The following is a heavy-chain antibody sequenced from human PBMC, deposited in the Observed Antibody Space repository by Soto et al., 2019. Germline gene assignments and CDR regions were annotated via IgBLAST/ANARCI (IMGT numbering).Heavy chain of an antibody. D-gene: IGHD3-10*02. J-gene: IGHJ6*02. V-gene: IGHV3-30-3*01. CDR2: MAFDGSNK. Sequence: QVQLVESGGGVVRPGRSLRLSCAASGFAFNNYSMHWVRQAPGKGLEWVAIMAFDGSNKYTADSVKGRFTISRDNSKNILYLQMSSLRPEDTAVYFCARDRVPYVYFYYGMDVWGQGTTVIVYS. CDR3: ARDRVPYVYFYYGMDV. CDR1: GFAFNNYS.